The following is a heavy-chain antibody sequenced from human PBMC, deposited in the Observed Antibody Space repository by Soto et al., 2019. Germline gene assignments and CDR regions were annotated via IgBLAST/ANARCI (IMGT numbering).Heavy chain of an antibody. CDR3: ARDRGPSSGYYPYWFDP. J-gene: IGHJ5*02. Sequence: QVQLVQSGAEVKKPGSSVKVSCKASGGTFSGYAITWVRQAPGQGLEWMGGIIPIFGKANYAQKFQARVTITADESTSTAYMELSSLRSEDTAVYYCARDRGPSSGYYPYWFDPWGQGTLVTVSS. D-gene: IGHD3-22*01. CDR1: GGTFSGYA. CDR2: IIPIFGKA. V-gene: IGHV1-69*12.